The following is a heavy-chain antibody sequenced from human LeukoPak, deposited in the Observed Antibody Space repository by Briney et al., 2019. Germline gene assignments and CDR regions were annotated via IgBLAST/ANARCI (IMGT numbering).Heavy chain of an antibody. D-gene: IGHD6-6*01. CDR3: VREYSSSSGRAFDM. J-gene: IGHJ3*02. Sequence: GGSLRLPCAASGFTFSSYWMHWVRQAPGKGLVWVSRISTDRSSTNSADSVKGRLTISRDNAKNTLYLQMNSLRAEDTAVYYCVREYSSSSGRAFDMWGQGTMVTVSP. CDR1: GFTFSSYW. V-gene: IGHV3-74*01. CDR2: ISTDRSST.